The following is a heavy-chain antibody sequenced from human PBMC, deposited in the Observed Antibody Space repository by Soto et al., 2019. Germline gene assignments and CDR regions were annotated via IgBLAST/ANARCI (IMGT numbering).Heavy chain of an antibody. CDR2: ISSRSTNT. V-gene: IGHV3-21*01. J-gene: IGHJ4*02. Sequence: GGSLRLSCEDSGFTFSSYTMNWVRRAPGKGLEWVSSISSRSTNTHYADSVRGRFTISRDNPKRSLYLQMNSLRAEDTAVYYCARGPLYYFDYWGQGTLVTVSS. CDR1: GFTFSSYT. CDR3: ARGPLYYFDY.